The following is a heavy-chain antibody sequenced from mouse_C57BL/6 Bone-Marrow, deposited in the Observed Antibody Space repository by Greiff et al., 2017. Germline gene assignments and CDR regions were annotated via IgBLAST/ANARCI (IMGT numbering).Heavy chain of an antibody. Sequence: RLEWVAYISNGGGSTYYPDTVKGRFTISRDNAKNTLYLQMSRLKSEDTAMYYCARPIYYGSSWGFDVWGTGTTVTVSS. CDR3: ARPIYYGSSWGFDV. V-gene: IGHV5-12*01. CDR2: ISNGGGST. J-gene: IGHJ1*03. D-gene: IGHD1-1*01.